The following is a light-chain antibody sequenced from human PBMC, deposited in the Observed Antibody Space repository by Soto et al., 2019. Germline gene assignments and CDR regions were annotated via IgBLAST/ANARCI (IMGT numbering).Light chain of an antibody. CDR1: SSNIGSNY. CDR3: AAWDDSLPGDV. J-gene: IGLJ1*01. V-gene: IGLV1-47*02. Sequence: QSVLTQPPSASGTPGQRVTISCSGSSSNIGSNYVFWYQQLPGTAPKLLIYSNAQRPSGVPDRFSGSKSGTSASLAISGLRSEDEADYYCAAWDDSLPGDVFGTGTKLTVL. CDR2: SNA.